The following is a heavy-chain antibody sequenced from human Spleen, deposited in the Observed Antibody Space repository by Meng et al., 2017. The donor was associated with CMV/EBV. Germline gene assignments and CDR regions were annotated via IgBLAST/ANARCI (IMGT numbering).Heavy chain of an antibody. CDR1: GYTFTDSC. D-gene: IGHD4-23*01. Sequence: CKASGYTFTDSCIHWIRQAPGQGLEWVGWNHPNSGAINVAQNIQGRVTMTRDTSITTAYMDLSSLRIDDTALYYCARGDTVVTPDYWGQGTLVTVSS. CDR2: NHPNSGAI. CDR3: ARGDTVVTPDY. J-gene: IGHJ4*02. V-gene: IGHV1-2*02.